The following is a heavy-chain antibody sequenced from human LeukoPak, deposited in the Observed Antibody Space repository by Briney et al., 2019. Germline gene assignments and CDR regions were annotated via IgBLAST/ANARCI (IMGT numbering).Heavy chain of an antibody. CDR1: GGCISSSSYY. CDR3: ARTAIAAAGFDP. CDR2: IYYSGST. Sequence: SETLSLTCTVSGGCISSSSYYWGWIRQPPGKGLEWIGSIYYSGSTYYNPSLKSRVTISVDTSKNQFSLKLSSVTAADTAVYYCARTAIAAAGFDPWGQGTLVTVSS. J-gene: IGHJ5*02. D-gene: IGHD6-13*01. V-gene: IGHV4-39*01.